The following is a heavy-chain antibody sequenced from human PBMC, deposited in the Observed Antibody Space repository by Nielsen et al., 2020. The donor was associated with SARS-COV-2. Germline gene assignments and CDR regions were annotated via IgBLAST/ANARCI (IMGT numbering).Heavy chain of an antibody. J-gene: IGHJ5*02. D-gene: IGHD2-2*01. CDR2: INHSGST. V-gene: IGHV4-34*01. Sequence: LRLSCSLYALSFSGYYWSWIRQPPGKGLEWIGEINHSGSTYYNPSLKSRVTISVDTSKNQFSLKLSSVTAADTAVYYCARDSGWPSSWNWFDPWGQGTLVTVSS. CDR3: ARDSGWPSSWNWFDP. CDR1: ALSFSGYY.